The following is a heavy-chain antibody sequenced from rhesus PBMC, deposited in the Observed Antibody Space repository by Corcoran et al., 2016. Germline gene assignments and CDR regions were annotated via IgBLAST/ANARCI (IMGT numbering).Heavy chain of an antibody. CDR2: ISGSGGST. CDR1: GGSISSNY. V-gene: IGHV4-173*01. CDR3: ARDRGSFVDFDY. J-gene: IGHJ4*01. Sequence: QLQLQESGPGLVKPSETLSLTCAVSGGSISSNYWSWIRPPPGTGREWIGRISGSGGSTDYNPSLKSRVTISTDTSKNQFSLKLSSVTAADTAVYYCARDRGSFVDFDYWGQGVLVTVSS. D-gene: IGHD3-34*01.